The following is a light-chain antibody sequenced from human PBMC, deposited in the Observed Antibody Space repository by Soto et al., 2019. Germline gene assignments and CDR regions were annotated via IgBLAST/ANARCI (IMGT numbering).Light chain of an antibody. Sequence: EIVMTQSPATLSVPPGYRASLYCRACQNVSSNLAWYQQKFGQAPTLLIYGASTRATGIPARFSGSGSGTEFSLTISSLQSEDFAVYYCQQYDNWHQLTFGGGTKVDIK. CDR2: GAS. CDR1: QNVSSN. V-gene: IGKV3-15*01. J-gene: IGKJ4*01. CDR3: QQYDNWHQLT.